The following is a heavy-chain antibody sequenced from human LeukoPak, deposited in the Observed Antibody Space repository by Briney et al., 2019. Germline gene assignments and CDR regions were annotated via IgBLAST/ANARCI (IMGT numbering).Heavy chain of an antibody. CDR3: ARIDRYSSWGNYFDY. CDR2: IIPMFGTA. CDR1: GYTFTSYY. J-gene: IGHJ4*02. D-gene: IGHD6-19*01. Sequence: SVKVSCKASGYTFTSYYMHWVRQAPGQGLEWMGGIIPMFGTANYAQKFQGRVTITADESTSTAYMELSSLRSEDTAVYYCARIDRYSSWGNYFDYWGQGTLVTVSS. V-gene: IGHV1-69*13.